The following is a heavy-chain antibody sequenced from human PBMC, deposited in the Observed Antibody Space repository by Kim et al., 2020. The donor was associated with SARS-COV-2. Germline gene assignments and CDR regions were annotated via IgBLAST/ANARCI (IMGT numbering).Heavy chain of an antibody. CDR1: GGSISSSSYY. CDR2: IYYSGST. V-gene: IGHV4-39*01. CDR3: ARQARGNIVVVVAAPTTFDY. Sequence: SETLSLTCTVSGGSISSSSYYWGWIRQPPGKGLEWIGSIYYSGSTYYNPSLKSRVTISVDTSKNQFSLKLSSVTAADTAVYYCARQARGNIVVVVAAPTTFDYSGKGTPVTVSS. D-gene: IGHD2-15*01. J-gene: IGHJ4*02.